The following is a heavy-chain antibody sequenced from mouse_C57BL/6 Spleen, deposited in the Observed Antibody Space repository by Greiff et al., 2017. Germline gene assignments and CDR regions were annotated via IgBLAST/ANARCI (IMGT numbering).Heavy chain of an antibody. J-gene: IGHJ4*01. D-gene: IGHD2-4*01. V-gene: IGHV1-82*01. CDR1: GYAFSSSW. Sequence: VQLQQSGPELVKPGASVKISCKASGYAFSSSWMNWVKQRPGQGLEWIGRIYPGDGDTNYNGKFKGKATLTADKSSSTAYMQLSSLTSEDSAVYFCARERGYEYDENYAMDEWGQGTSVTVAS. CDR3: ARERGYEYDENYAMDE. CDR2: IYPGDGDT.